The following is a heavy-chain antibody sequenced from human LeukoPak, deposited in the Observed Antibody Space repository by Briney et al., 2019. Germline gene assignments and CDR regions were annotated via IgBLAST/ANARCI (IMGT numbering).Heavy chain of an antibody. J-gene: IGHJ4*02. V-gene: IGHV4-34*01. D-gene: IGHD6-19*01. Sequence: ESSETLSLTCAVYGGSFSGYYWSWIRQPPGKGLEWIGEINHSGSTNYNPSLKSRVTISVDTSKNQFSLKLSSVTAADTAVYYCARGRKQWLVRGFDYWGQGTLVTVSS. CDR1: GGSFSGYY. CDR3: ARGRKQWLVRGFDY. CDR2: INHSGST.